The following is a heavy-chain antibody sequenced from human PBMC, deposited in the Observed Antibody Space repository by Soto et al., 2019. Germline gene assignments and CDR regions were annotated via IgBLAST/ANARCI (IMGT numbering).Heavy chain of an antibody. CDR1: GFSFRTYT. CDR2: ISGSGGSP. CDR3: AKARNTTANCYVSDH. J-gene: IGHJ5*02. D-gene: IGHD4-17*01. V-gene: IGHV3-23*01. Sequence: GGSLRLSCAASGFSFRTYTMSWVRQAPGKGLEWLSVISGSGGSPSYADSVQGRFVISRDNARSTLYLHMNSLRAEDTALYYCAKARNTTANCYVSDHWGRAPLVTGSS.